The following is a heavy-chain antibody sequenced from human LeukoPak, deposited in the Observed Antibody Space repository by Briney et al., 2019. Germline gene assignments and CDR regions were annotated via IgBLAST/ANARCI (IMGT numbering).Heavy chain of an antibody. V-gene: IGHV1-18*01. Sequence: ASVNVSCKASGYTFTSYGISWVRQAPGQGLEWMGWISAYNGNTNYAQKLQGRVTMTTDTSTSTAYMELRSLRSDDTAVYYCARESTTYYYDSSGKKVNWFDPWGQGTLVTVSS. D-gene: IGHD3-22*01. CDR3: ARESTTYYYDSSGKKVNWFDP. J-gene: IGHJ5*02. CDR2: ISAYNGNT. CDR1: GYTFTSYG.